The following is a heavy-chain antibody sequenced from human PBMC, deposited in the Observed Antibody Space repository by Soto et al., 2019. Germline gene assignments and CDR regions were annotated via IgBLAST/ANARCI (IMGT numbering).Heavy chain of an antibody. CDR3: ARGTTVGTIDY. D-gene: IGHD4-17*01. CDR2: IIPILAIT. CDR1: GGTFSSYT. J-gene: IGHJ4*02. Sequence: QVQLVQSGAEVKKPGSSVKVSCKASGGTFSSYTISWVRQAPGQGLEWMGRIIPILAITNYAQKFQGRVTITADKSTTTAYMELSSLRSEDTAMYYFARGTTVGTIDYWGQGTLVTVSS. V-gene: IGHV1-69*02.